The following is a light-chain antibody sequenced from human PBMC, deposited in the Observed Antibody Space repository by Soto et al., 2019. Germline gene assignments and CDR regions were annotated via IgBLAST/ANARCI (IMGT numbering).Light chain of an antibody. Sequence: DIQMTQSPSSLSASVGDRVTITCRASQGISNYLAWYQQTPGKVPKLLIYAASTLQSGVPSRFSGSGSGTDFTLTIGSLQPEDVATYYWQKYNSAPFTFGPGTKVDIK. CDR1: QGISNY. CDR2: AAS. J-gene: IGKJ3*01. V-gene: IGKV1-27*01. CDR3: QKYNSAPFT.